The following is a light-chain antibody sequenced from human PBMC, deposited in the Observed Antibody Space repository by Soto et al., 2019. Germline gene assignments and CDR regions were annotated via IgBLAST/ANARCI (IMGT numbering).Light chain of an antibody. J-gene: IGKJ1*01. V-gene: IGKV1-5*03. CDR1: QSIDSW. CDR2: QTS. Sequence: DIQMTQSPSTLSASVGDRVTITCRASQSIDSWLAWYQQKPGRAPKLLIYQTSSLESGVPSRFSGSRSGTEFTLTISSLQPDDFATYYCQQYRSYSWTFGQGSKLEIK. CDR3: QQYRSYSWT.